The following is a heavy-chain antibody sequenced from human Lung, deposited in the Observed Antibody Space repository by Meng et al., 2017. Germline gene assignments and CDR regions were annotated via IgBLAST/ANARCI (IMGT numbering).Heavy chain of an antibody. CDR3: AREQSPGHFDY. Sequence: QVQLLQSGAEGKKPGASGKVACKASGYIFTTYYIHWVRQAPGQGLEWMGIINPRHGITNYAQKFQGRVTMTTDTSTSTVNMELSSLGSEDTAIYYCAREQSPGHFDYLGQGILVTVSS. J-gene: IGHJ4*02. V-gene: IGHV1-46*01. CDR1: GYIFTTYY. CDR2: INPRHGIT. D-gene: IGHD4-11*01.